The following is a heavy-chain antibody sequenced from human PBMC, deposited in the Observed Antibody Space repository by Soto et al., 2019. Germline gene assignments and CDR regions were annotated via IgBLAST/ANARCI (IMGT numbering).Heavy chain of an antibody. CDR3: ARVSAAHGMDV. CDR2: ISGSGYTI. J-gene: IGHJ6*02. CDR1: GFTFISYE. V-gene: IGHV3-48*03. D-gene: IGHD2-2*01. Sequence: PVVSLRLSCAASGFTFISYEMRWVRQAPGKGLEWVSYISGSGYTIYYADSVKGRFTISRDNAKNSLYLQMNSLRAEDTAVYYCARVSAAHGMDVWGQGTTVTVSS.